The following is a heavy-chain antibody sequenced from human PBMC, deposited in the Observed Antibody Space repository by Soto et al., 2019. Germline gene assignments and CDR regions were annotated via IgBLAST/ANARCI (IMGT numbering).Heavy chain of an antibody. V-gene: IGHV3-15*01. D-gene: IGHD6-19*01. J-gene: IGHJ4*02. CDR3: TTDRFSSGWLMDY. Sequence: GGSLRLSCAASGFTFGSYSMNWVRQAPGKGLEWVGRIQSKSDAGTTDYAAPVKGRFTISRDDSKNTLYLQMNSLKTEDSAVYYCTTDRFSSGWLMDYWGQGTLVTVSS. CDR1: GFTFGSYS. CDR2: IQSKSDAGTT.